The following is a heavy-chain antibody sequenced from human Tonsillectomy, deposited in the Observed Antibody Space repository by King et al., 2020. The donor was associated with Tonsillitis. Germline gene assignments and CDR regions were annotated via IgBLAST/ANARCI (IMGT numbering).Heavy chain of an antibody. D-gene: IGHD4-17*01. CDR2: ITPNSGGT. V-gene: IGHV1-2*02. CDR3: ARGGWGYGDEIYYFDY. CDR1: GYTFTVYY. J-gene: IGHJ4*02. Sequence: VQSGAEVKKPGASVKVSCKASGYTFTVYYMPWVRQAPGRGLEWMGWITPNSGGTNYAQKFQGRVTMTWDTSITTAYMELSRVKSDDTAVYYWARGGWGYGDEIYYFDYWGQGTLVTVSS.